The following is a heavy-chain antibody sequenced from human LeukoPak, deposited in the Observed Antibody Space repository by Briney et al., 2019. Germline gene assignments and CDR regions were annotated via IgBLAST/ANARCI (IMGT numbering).Heavy chain of an antibody. D-gene: IGHD3-22*01. J-gene: IGHJ4*02. CDR2: IYHSGST. V-gene: IGHV4-38-2*02. CDR1: GYSISSGYY. Sequence: SETLSLTCTVSGYSISSGYYWGWIRQPPGKGLEWIGSIYHSGSTYYNPSLKSRVTISVDTSKNQFSLKLSSVTAADTAVYYCVRVVRRRYYFDYWGQGTLVTVSS. CDR3: VRVVRRRYYFDY.